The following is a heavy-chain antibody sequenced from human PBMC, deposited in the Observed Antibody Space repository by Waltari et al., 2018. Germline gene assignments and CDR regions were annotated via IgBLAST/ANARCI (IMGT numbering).Heavy chain of an antibody. Sequence: QVQLQESGPGLVTPSATLSLTCAVSGYSFTRGSYWGGSRQPPGKGLEWIGSIYHSGSTYQNPSLKSRLTISLDTSKNQFSLKLSSVTAADTAVFYCARHPEQLVGYWYFDLWGRGTLVTVSS. CDR3: ARHPEQLVGYWYFDL. V-gene: IGHV4-38-2*01. J-gene: IGHJ2*01. CDR2: IYHSGST. CDR1: GYSFTRGSY. D-gene: IGHD6-6*01.